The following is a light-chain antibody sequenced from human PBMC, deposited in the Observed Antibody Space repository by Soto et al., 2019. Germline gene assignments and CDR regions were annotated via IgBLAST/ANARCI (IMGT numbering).Light chain of an antibody. CDR1: QSVSFSY. J-gene: IGKJ4*01. CDR2: GAT. CDR3: QQYGSSPLT. V-gene: IGKV3-20*01. Sequence: EIVLTQSPGTLSLSPGDRATLSCRASQSVSFSYLAWYQQKAGQAPRLLIYGATSRATGIPDRFSGSESGTAVPLTISRLEPEDFAVYSCQQYGSSPLTFGGGTKVEIK.